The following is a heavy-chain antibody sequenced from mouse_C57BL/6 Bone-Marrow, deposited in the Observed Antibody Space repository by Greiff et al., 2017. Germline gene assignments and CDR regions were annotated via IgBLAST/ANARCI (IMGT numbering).Heavy chain of an antibody. CDR1: GFNIKDDY. CDR3: TTGTAQMAWFAY. V-gene: IGHV14-4*01. D-gene: IGHD3-2*02. J-gene: IGHJ3*01. CDR2: IDPENGDT. Sequence: SGAELVRPGASVKLSCTASGFNIKDDYMHWVKQRPEQGLEWIGWIDPENGDTEYASKFQGKATITADTSSNTAYLQLSSLTSEDTAVYYCTTGTAQMAWFAYWGQGTLVTVSA.